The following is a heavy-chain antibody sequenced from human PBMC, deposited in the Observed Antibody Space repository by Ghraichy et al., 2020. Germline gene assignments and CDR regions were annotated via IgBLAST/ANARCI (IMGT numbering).Heavy chain of an antibody. CDR3: ARVGSGYYYGGTFDY. CDR1: GYTFTGYY. CDR2: INPNSGGT. D-gene: IGHD3-22*01. V-gene: IGHV1-2*06. J-gene: IGHJ4*02. Sequence: ASVKVSCKASGYTFTGYYMHWVRQAPGQGLEWMGRINPNSGGTNYAQKFQGRVTMTRDTSISTAYMELSRLRSDDTAVYYCARVGSGYYYGGTFDYWGQGTLVTVSS.